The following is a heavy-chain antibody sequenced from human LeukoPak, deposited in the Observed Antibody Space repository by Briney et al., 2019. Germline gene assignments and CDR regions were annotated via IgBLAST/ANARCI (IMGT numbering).Heavy chain of an antibody. J-gene: IGHJ6*02. D-gene: IGHD3-3*01. V-gene: IGHV4-39*07. CDR2: IYYSGST. Sequence: SETLSLTCTVSGGSFSSSSYYWDWIRQPPGKGLEWIGSIYYSGSTNYNPSLKSRVTISVDTSKNQFSLKLSSVTAADTAVYYCARDSTLIGDYYYYYGMDVWGQGTTVTVSS. CDR1: GGSFSSSSYY. CDR3: ARDSTLIGDYYYYYGMDV.